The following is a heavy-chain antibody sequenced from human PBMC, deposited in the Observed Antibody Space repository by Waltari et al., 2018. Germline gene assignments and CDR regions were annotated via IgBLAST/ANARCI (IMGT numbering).Heavy chain of an antibody. CDR2: FSSSSSHK. D-gene: IGHD4-17*01. CDR3: ARQAYGDLYFDL. Sequence: QVHLVESGGGLVKPGGSLRLSCAASGFTFSDYYMSWIRQAPGKGLEWVSYFSSSSSHKNYADSVKGRFTISRDNAKNSLYLQMDSLRAEDTAVYYCARQAYGDLYFDLWGRGTLVTVSS. V-gene: IGHV3-11*06. J-gene: IGHJ2*01. CDR1: GFTFSDYY.